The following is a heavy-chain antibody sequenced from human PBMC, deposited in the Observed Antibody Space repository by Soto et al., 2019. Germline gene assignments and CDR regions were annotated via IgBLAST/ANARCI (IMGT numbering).Heavy chain of an antibody. CDR3: AHRQGGYNSKGPFDP. CDR2: IYWNDDK. J-gene: IGHJ5*02. D-gene: IGHD5-12*01. CDR1: GFSLITIGLG. Sequence: SGPTLVNPTQTLTLTCTFSGFSLITIGLGVGWIRQPPGKALEWLALIYWNDDKRYSPSLKSRLTITKDTSKNQVVLTMTNMDPVDTATYYCAHRQGGYNSKGPFDPWGQGTLVTVSS. V-gene: IGHV2-5*01.